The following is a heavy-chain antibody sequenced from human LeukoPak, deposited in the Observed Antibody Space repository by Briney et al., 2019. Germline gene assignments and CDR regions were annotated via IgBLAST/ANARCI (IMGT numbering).Heavy chain of an antibody. CDR2: ISSSGSTI. CDR3: AREYSSGWYDY. V-gene: IGHV3-11*01. D-gene: IGHD6-19*01. Sequence: GGSLRLSCAASGFTFSDYYMSWIRQAPGKGLEWVSYISSSGSTIYYADSVKGRFTISRDNAKNSLYLQMNSLRAEDAAVYYCAREYSSGWYDYWGQGTLVTVSS. J-gene: IGHJ4*02. CDR1: GFTFSDYY.